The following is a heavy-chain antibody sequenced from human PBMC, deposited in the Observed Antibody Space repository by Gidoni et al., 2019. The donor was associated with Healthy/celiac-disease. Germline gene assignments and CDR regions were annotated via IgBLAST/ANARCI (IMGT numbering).Heavy chain of an antibody. D-gene: IGHD3-22*01. CDR2: IYTSGST. V-gene: IGHV4-4*07. CDR1: GGPLSRYY. Sequence: QVQLQESGPGLVKPSETLSLTCPVSGGPLSRYYWSWIRQPAGKGLEWIGRIYTSGSTNYNPSLKSRVTMSVDTSKNQFSLKLSSVTAADTAVYYCARESGYDSSPFDYWGQGTLVTVSS. CDR3: ARESGYDSSPFDY. J-gene: IGHJ4*02.